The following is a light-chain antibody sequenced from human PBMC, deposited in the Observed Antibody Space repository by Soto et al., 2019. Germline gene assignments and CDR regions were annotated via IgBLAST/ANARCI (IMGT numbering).Light chain of an antibody. CDR1: QSVLYSSNNKNY. CDR2: WAS. J-gene: IGKJ1*01. V-gene: IGKV4-1*01. CDR3: QQYYSTPPT. Sequence: DIVMTQSPDFLAVSLGERATINCKSSQSVLYSSNNKNYLAWYQQKPGQPPKLLIYWASTRESGIPDRFSGSESGTDFTLTISSLQAEDVAVYYCQQYYSTPPTFGQGTKVEIK.